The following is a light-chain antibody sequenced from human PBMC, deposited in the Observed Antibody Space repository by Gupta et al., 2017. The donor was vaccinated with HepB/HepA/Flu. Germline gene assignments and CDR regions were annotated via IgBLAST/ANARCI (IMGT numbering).Light chain of an antibody. CDR2: ENI. CDR1: SSNIGHNF. CDR3: GKSDTSLSAVV. Sequence: QPVLTQPPSVSAAPRQQVTISCSGSSSNIGHNFISCHQQLPGTDTNLLIVENIKRPSGMPDRFSGYKAGTYATPRITGLRTGEEADDYCGKSDTSLSAVVFGGGTKLNVL. V-gene: IGLV1-51*02. J-gene: IGLJ2*01.